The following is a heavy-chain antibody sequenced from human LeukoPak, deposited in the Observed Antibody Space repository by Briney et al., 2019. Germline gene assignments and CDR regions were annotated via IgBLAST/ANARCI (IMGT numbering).Heavy chain of an antibody. CDR2: IWYDGSNK. CDR3: ARDRNWGLFPNFDY. J-gene: IGHJ4*02. CDR1: GFTFSSYG. V-gene: IGHV3-33*01. D-gene: IGHD7-27*01. Sequence: GRSLGLSCAASGFTFSSYGMHWVRQAPGKGLEWVAVIWYDGSNKYYADSVKGRFTISRDNSKNTLYLQMNSLRAEDTAVYYCARDRNWGLFPNFDYWGQGTLVTVSS.